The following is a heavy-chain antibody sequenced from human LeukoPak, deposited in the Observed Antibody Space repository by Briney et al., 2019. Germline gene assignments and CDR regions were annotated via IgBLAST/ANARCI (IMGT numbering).Heavy chain of an antibody. J-gene: IGHJ4*02. Sequence: GGSLRLSCAASGFIFSDYYMSWIRQAPGKGLEWVSYISPSGATISYADSVKGRFTTSRDNAKSSLYLQMNSLRAEDTAVYYCARCRGHSCCFDNWGQGTQVTVSS. D-gene: IGHD2-15*01. CDR1: GFIFSDYY. V-gene: IGHV3-11*01. CDR3: ARCRGHSCCFDN. CDR2: ISPSGATI.